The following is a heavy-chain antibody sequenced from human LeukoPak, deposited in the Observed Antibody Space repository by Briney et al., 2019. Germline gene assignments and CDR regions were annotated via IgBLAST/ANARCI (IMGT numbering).Heavy chain of an antibody. CDR2: IYYSGST. CDR1: GGSISSYY. J-gene: IGHJ3*02. CDR3: ARVTTTAVVTPFAFDI. Sequence: SETLSLTCTVSGGSISSYYWSWIRQPPGKGLELIGYIYYSGSTNYNPSLKSRVTISVDTSKNQFSLKLSSVTAADTAVYYCARVTTTAVVTPFAFDIWGQGTMVTVSS. V-gene: IGHV4-59*01. D-gene: IGHD4-23*01.